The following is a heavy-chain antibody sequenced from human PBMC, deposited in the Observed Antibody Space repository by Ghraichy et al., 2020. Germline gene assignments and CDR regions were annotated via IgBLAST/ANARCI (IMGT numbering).Heavy chain of an antibody. J-gene: IGHJ6*02. CDR2: IYYSGST. CDR1: GGSISSYY. CDR3: ARGGDYDFWSGFYYYYGMDV. Sequence: SETLSLTCTVSGGSISSYYWSWIRQPPGKGLEWIGYIYYSGSTNYNPSLKSRVTISVDTSKNQFSLKLSSVTAADTAVYYCARGGDYDFWSGFYYYYGMDVWGQGTTVTVSS. D-gene: IGHD3-3*01. V-gene: IGHV4-59*01.